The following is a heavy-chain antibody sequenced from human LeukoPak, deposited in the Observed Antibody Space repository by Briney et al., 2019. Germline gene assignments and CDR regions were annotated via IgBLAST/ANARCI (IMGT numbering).Heavy chain of an antibody. J-gene: IGHJ6*03. Sequence: ASVKVSCKASGYTFTSYGISWVRQAPGQGLEWMGWISAYNGNTNYAQKLHGRVTMTTDTSTSTAYMELRSLRSDDTAVYYCARGHTGYVLRYFGGYYYYMDVWGKGTTVTVSS. CDR1: GYTFTSYG. V-gene: IGHV1-18*01. D-gene: IGHD3-9*01. CDR3: ARGHTGYVLRYFGGYYYYMDV. CDR2: ISAYNGNT.